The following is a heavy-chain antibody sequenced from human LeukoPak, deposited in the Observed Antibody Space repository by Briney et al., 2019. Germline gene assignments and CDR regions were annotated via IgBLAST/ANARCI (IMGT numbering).Heavy chain of an antibody. Sequence: GGSLTLSCAASGFTFSSYSMNWVRQAPGEGLEWVSSISTCGDYIYYADSLRGRFTISRDNAKNSLYLQMNSLRAEDTALYYCAKDIYDYVWGSFDYWGQGTLVTVSS. J-gene: IGHJ4*02. V-gene: IGHV3-21*04. CDR3: AKDIYDYVWGSFDY. CDR1: GFTFSSYS. CDR2: ISTCGDYI. D-gene: IGHD3-16*01.